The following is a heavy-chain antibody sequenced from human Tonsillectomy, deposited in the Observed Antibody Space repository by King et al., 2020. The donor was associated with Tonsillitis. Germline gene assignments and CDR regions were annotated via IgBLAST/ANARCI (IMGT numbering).Heavy chain of an antibody. CDR1: GGSISSISYY. Sequence: QLQESGPGLVKPSETLSLTCTVSGGSISSISYYWGWIRQPPGKGLEWIGSIYYSGSTYYNPSLKSRVTISVDTSKNQFSLKLSSVTAADTAVYYCARRVGGRLDYCGQGTLVTVSS. V-gene: IGHV4-39*01. D-gene: IGHD1-26*01. CDR2: IYYSGST. CDR3: ARRVGGRLDY. J-gene: IGHJ4*02.